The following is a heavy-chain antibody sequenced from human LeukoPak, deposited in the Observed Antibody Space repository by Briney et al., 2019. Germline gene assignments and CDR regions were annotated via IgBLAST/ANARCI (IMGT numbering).Heavy chain of an antibody. V-gene: IGHV4-34*01. CDR3: ARDTLGSSAGINWFDP. CDR2: INHSGST. D-gene: IGHD6-6*01. Sequence: SETLSLTCAVYGGSFSGYYWSWIRQPPGKGLEWIGEINHSGSTNYNPSLKSRVTISVDTSKNQFSLKLSSVTAADTAVYYCARDTLGSSAGINWFDPWGQGTLVTVSS. J-gene: IGHJ5*02. CDR1: GGSFSGYY.